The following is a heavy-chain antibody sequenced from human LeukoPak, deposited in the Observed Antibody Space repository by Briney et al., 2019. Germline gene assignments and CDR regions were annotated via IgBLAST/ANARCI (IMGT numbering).Heavy chain of an antibody. J-gene: IGHJ6*03. Sequence: SVKVSCKASGGTFSSYAISWVRQAPGQGLEWMGGIITIFGTANYAQKLQGRPTITADESTSTAYVELSSLRSEDTAVYYCARGPTQLRQFHYYYYYMDVWGKGTTVTVSS. CDR1: GGTFSSYA. CDR3: ARGPTQLRQFHYYYYYMDV. CDR2: IITIFGTA. V-gene: IGHV1-69*13. D-gene: IGHD4-23*01.